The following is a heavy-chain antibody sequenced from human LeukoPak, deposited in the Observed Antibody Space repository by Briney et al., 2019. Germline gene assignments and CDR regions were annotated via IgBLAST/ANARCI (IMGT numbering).Heavy chain of an antibody. J-gene: IGHJ4*02. CDR2: ISTSSSYI. CDR3: ARDSEYFDWSAFDY. CDR1: GFTLSTYN. V-gene: IGHV3-21*01. Sequence: GGSLRLSCAASGFTLSTYNMKWVRQAPRKGLEWVSSISTSSSYIYYADSVKGRFTISRDNAKNSLYLQMNSLRAEDTAVYYCARDSEYFDWSAFDYWGQGTLVTVSS. D-gene: IGHD3-9*01.